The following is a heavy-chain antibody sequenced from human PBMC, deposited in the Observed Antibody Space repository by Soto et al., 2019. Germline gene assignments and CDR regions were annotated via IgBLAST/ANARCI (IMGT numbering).Heavy chain of an antibody. CDR2: IRSKAYGGTT. D-gene: IGHD3-3*01. CDR3: TRVEDDTYYDFWSGYLSMDV. V-gene: IGHV3-49*03. Sequence: GGSLRLSCTASGFTFGDYAMSWFRQAPGKGLEWVGFIRSKAYGGTTEYAASVKGIFTISRDDSKSIAYLQMNSLKTEDTAVYYCTRVEDDTYYDFWSGYLSMDVWGKGTTVTVSS. J-gene: IGHJ6*03. CDR1: GFTFGDYA.